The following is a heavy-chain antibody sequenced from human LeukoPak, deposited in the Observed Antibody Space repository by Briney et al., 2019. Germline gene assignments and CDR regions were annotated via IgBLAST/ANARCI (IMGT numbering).Heavy chain of an antibody. V-gene: IGHV5-51*01. Sequence: GESLKISCKGSGYKFTSYWIGWVRQMPGKGLEWLGIIYPGDSDTRYSPSFQGQVTISADESISTAYLQWSSLKASDSAMYYCARQSSYSSSWHTDYYMDVWGKGTTVTVSS. CDR3: ARQSSYSSSWHTDYYMDV. D-gene: IGHD6-13*01. CDR1: GYKFTSYW. J-gene: IGHJ6*03. CDR2: IYPGDSDT.